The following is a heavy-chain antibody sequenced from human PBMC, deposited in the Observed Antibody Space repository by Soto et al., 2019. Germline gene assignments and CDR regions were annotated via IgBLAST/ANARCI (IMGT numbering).Heavy chain of an antibody. J-gene: IGHJ5*02. CDR3: AAARTSSRLFDWLQPFDT. CDR2: FDPEDGKT. V-gene: IGHV1-24*01. Sequence: ASVKVSCKVSGYPLTELTMHWVRQAPGKGLEWMGGFDPEDGKTVYAQKFQGRVTMTEDTSTDTAFVELSSLRSEDTAVYYCAAARTSSRLFDWLQPFDTWGQGTLVTVSS. CDR1: GYPLTELT. D-gene: IGHD3-9*01.